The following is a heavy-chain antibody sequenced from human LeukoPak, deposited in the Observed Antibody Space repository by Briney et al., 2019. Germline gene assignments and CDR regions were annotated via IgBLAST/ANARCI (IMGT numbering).Heavy chain of an antibody. J-gene: IGHJ4*02. D-gene: IGHD6-19*01. CDR2: IYTSGGT. CDR3: ARVAESAGYSSGFDY. CDR1: GFSISSYY. V-gene: IGHV4-4*07. Sequence: AETLSLTCAVSGFSISSYYWSWIRQPAGKGLEWIGRIYTSGGTNYNPSLKSGVTMSVDTSTNQFSLKLSSVPAADTAVYYCARVAESAGYSSGFDYWGQGTLVTVSS.